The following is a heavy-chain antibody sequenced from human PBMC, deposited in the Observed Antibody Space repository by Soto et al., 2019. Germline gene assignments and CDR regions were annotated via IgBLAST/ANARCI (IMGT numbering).Heavy chain of an antibody. Sequence: PGGSRRLSCAASGFTFSDYYMSWIRQAPGKGLEWVSYISSSGSTIYYADSVKGRFTISRDNAKNSLYLQMNSLRAEDTAVYYCARGGRVTMVRGVRIGMDVWGQGPTVTVSS. V-gene: IGHV3-11*01. D-gene: IGHD3-10*01. CDR1: GFTFSDYY. CDR2: ISSSGSTI. CDR3: ARGGRVTMVRGVRIGMDV. J-gene: IGHJ6*02.